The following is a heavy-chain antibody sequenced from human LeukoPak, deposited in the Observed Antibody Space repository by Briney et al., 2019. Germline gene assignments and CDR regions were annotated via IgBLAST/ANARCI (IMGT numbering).Heavy chain of an antibody. CDR2: INQSGIT. J-gene: IGHJ4*02. CDR1: GGSFSAYY. D-gene: IGHD1-1*01. V-gene: IGHV4-34*01. Sequence: SETLSLTCAVYGGSFSAYYWSWIRQPPGKGLEWIGEINQSGITNYNPSLKSRVTISADTSKNQFSLKLSSVTAADTAVYYCARERGKDLSPRLRRPQYFDYWGQGTLLTVFS. CDR3: ARERGKDLSPRLRRPQYFDY.